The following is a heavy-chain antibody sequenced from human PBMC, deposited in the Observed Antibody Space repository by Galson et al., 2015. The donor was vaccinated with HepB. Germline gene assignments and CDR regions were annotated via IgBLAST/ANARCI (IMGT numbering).Heavy chain of an antibody. Sequence: ETLSLTCAVSGGSISSSNWWSWVRQPPGKGLEWIGEIYHSGSTNYNPSLKSRVTISVDKSKNQFSLKLSSVTAADTAVYYCARGLQLWLQLDYYYYGMDVWGQGTTVTVSS. CDR3: ARGLQLWLQLDYYYYGMDV. D-gene: IGHD5-18*01. CDR2: IYHSGST. CDR1: GGSISSSNW. J-gene: IGHJ6*02. V-gene: IGHV4-4*02.